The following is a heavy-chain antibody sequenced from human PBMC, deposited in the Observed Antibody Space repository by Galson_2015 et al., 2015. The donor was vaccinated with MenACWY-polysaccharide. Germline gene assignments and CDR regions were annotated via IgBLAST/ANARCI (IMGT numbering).Heavy chain of an antibody. J-gene: IGHJ4*02. CDR2: IFSNDEK. CDR1: GFSLSNARMG. V-gene: IGHV2-26*01. CDR3: ARIRQQLVNFDY. D-gene: IGHD6-13*01. Sequence: PALVKPTQTLTLTCTVSGFSLSNARMGVSWIRQPPGKALEWLAHIFSNDEKSYSTSLKSRLTISKDTSKSQVVLTMTNMDPVDTATYYCARIRQQLVNFDYWGQGTLVTVSS.